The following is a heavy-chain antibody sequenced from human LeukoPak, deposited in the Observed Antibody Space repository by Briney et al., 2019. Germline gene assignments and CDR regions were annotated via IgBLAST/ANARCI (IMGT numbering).Heavy chain of an antibody. CDR1: GGTFSSYA. D-gene: IGHD5-24*01. CDR3: ARPRRDGYNFLDY. V-gene: IGHV1-69*13. Sequence: ASVKVSCKASGGTFSSYAISRVRQAPGQGLEWMGGIIPIFGTANYAQKFQGRVTITADESTSTAYMELSSLRSEDTAVYYCARPRRDGYNFLDYWGQGTLVTVSS. J-gene: IGHJ4*02. CDR2: IIPIFGTA.